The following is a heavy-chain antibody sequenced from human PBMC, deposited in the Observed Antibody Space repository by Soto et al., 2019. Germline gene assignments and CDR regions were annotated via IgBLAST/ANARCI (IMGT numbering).Heavy chain of an antibody. Sequence: QLQLQASGSGLVKPSQTLSLTCAVSGGSISRGGYSWSWIRQPPGKGLEWIGYIYHCGSTYYNPSHKSRVTISVDRSKNQFALKLSSVTAADTAVYYCASNYDSSGYIDYWVQGTLVTVSS. V-gene: IGHV4-30-2*01. J-gene: IGHJ4*02. CDR2: IYHCGST. CDR1: GGSISRGGYS. D-gene: IGHD3-22*01. CDR3: ASNYDSSGYIDY.